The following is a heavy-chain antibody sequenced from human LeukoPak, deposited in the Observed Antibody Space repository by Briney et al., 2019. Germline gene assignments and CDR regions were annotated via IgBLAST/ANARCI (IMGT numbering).Heavy chain of an antibody. CDR3: TTEGYCSSTSCYQYYYYYYMDV. Sequence: SGGSLGLSCAASGFTFSSYAMSWVRQAPGKGLEWVSAISGSGGSTYYADSVKGRFTISRDNSKNTLYLQMNSLRAEDTAVYYCTTEGYCSSTSCYQYYYYYYMDVWGKGTTVTVSS. CDR2: ISGSGGST. CDR1: GFTFSSYA. D-gene: IGHD2-2*01. V-gene: IGHV3-23*01. J-gene: IGHJ6*03.